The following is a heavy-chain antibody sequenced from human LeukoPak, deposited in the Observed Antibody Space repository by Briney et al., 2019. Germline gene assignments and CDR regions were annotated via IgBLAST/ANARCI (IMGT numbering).Heavy chain of an antibody. CDR3: ARERLDEFSDY. CDR1: GGSISSYY. V-gene: IGHV4-59*12. D-gene: IGHD3-10*01. Sequence: SETLSLTCTVSGGSISSYYWSWIRQPPGKGLEWIGYIYYNGSTNYNPSLKSRVTISVDTSKNQFSLKLSSVTAADTAVYYCARERLDEFSDYWGQGTLVTVSS. CDR2: IYYNGST. J-gene: IGHJ4*02.